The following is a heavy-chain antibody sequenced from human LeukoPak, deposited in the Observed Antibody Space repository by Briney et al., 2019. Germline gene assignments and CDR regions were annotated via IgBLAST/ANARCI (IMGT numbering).Heavy chain of an antibody. V-gene: IGHV3-48*03. J-gene: IGHJ4*02. D-gene: IGHD2-8*02. Sequence: PGGSLRLSCAASGFTFSSYEMNWVRQAPGKGLEWLSYISSSGSTIYYADSVKGRFTISRDNARNSLYLQMRSLRAEDTAVYYCARHFRGGRLDFASNMTVLLDGGQGTLVAVSS. CDR3: ARHFRGGRLDFASNMTVLLD. CDR2: ISSSGSTI. CDR1: GFTFSSYE.